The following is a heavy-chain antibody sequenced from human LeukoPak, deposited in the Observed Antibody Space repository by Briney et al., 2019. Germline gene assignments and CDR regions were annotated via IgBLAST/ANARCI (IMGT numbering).Heavy chain of an antibody. D-gene: IGHD1-26*01. CDR1: GYTFTGYY. J-gene: IGHJ5*02. V-gene: IGHV1-2*02. CDR2: INPNSGDT. Sequence: ASVKVSYKASGYTFTGYYMHWVRQAPGQGLEWMGWINPNSGDTNYAQNFQGRVTMTRDTSVSTAYMELSSLRSDDTAVFYCAREYSGSYNPWGQGTLVTVSS. CDR3: AREYSGSYNP.